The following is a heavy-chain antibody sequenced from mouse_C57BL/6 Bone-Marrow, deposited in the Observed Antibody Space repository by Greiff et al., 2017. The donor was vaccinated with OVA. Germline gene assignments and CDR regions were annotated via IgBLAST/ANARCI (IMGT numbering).Heavy chain of an antibody. V-gene: IGHV14-4*01. D-gene: IGHD3-3*01. CDR1: GFNIKDDY. J-gene: IGHJ3*01. CDR2: IDPENGDT. Sequence: VQLQQSGAELVRPGASVKLSCTASGFNIKDDYMHWVKQRPEQGLEWIGWIDPENGDTEYASKFQGKATITADTSSHTAYLQLSSLTSEYTAVYYCTTGTWLAYWGQGTLVTVSS. CDR3: TTGTWLAY.